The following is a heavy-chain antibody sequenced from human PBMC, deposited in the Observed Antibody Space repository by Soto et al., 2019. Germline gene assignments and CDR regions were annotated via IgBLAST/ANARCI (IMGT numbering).Heavy chain of an antibody. D-gene: IGHD3-10*01. CDR1: GFTFRSYS. CDR3: ARDRGYDAHDYYYNAMDV. Sequence: AGGPLSLSCVASGFTFRSYSMNWVRQAPGRGLEWVSAIRGFSPYTFYADSLKGRFTISRDHAKKSLYLQMNSLRAEDTAVYYCARDRGYDAHDYYYNAMDVWGQGTTVNVSS. V-gene: IGHV3-21*01. CDR2: IRGFSPYT. J-gene: IGHJ6*02.